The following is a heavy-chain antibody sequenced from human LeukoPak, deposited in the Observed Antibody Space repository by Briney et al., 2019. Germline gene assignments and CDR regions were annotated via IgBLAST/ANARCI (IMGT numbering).Heavy chain of an antibody. J-gene: IGHJ5*02. CDR1: GGSISVVSNDY. D-gene: IGHD2-21*01. CDR2: IYFTGST. CDR3: ARDSVSIPFDP. Sequence: PSETLSLTCTVSGGSISVVSNDYWTWIRQPPGKGLEWIGYIYFTGSTNYNPSLKSRVTISVDTSKNQFSLKLSSVTAADTAVYYCARDSVSIPFDPWGQGTLVTVSS. V-gene: IGHV4-59*12.